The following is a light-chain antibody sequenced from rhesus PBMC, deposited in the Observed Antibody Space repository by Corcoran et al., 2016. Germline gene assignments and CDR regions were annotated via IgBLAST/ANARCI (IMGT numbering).Light chain of an antibody. Sequence: DIHMTQSPSSLFASVGDKVTITCRARQGISNALAWYQQKPGKAPKLLIYAASNLQSGVPSRFSGSGSRTDFTHTLSSLQSEDFAAYDCQQRNSYPLTFGGVTKVEIK. CDR1: QGISNA. J-gene: IGKJ4*01. V-gene: IGKV1-33*01. CDR2: AAS. CDR3: QQRNSYPLT.